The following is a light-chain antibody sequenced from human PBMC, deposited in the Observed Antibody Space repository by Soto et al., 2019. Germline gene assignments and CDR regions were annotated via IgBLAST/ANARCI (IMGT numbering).Light chain of an antibody. CDR1: QNVNAN. Sequence: IVVTQSPATLSVSPGVRVTLSCRASQNVNANLAWYQQKPGQAPRLLIYGASSRATGIPARFSGSGSGTEFTLTISSLQSEDFAVYYCHHYNNWPPYTFGQGTKLEIK. CDR2: GAS. V-gene: IGKV3-15*01. CDR3: HHYNNWPPYT. J-gene: IGKJ2*01.